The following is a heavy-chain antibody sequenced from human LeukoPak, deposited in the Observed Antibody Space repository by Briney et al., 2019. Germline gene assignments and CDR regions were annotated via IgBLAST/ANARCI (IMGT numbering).Heavy chain of an antibody. J-gene: IGHJ4*02. D-gene: IGHD2-21*02. CDR1: GFTFSSYA. Sequence: SGGSLRLSCAASGFTFSSYAMSWVRQAPGKGLEWVSAISGSGGSTYYADSVKGRFTISRDNSKNSLYLQMNSLRAEDTAVYYCARGTAIYVYWGQGTLVTVSS. V-gene: IGHV3-23*01. CDR2: ISGSGGST. CDR3: ARGTAIYVY.